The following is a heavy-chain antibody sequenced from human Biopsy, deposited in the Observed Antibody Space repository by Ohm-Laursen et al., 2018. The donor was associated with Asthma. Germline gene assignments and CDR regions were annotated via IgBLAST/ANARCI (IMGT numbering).Heavy chain of an antibody. D-gene: IGHD6-13*01. CDR2: INPNSGGT. Sequence: ASVKVSCKASGYTFIGCHIHWMRQAPGKGLEWMGRINPNSGGTNYAKKFQGRVTMTSDTSISTAYMEVSRLRSDDTAVDYCARGQKSAGDRWFDPWGQGSLVTVSS. CDR1: GYTFIGCH. CDR3: ARGQKSAGDRWFDP. V-gene: IGHV1-2*06. J-gene: IGHJ5*02.